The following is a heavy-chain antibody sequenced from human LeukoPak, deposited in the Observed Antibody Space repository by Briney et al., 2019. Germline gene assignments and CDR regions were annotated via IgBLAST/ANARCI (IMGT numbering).Heavy chain of an antibody. V-gene: IGHV1-2*06. CDR2: INPNGGGT. D-gene: IGHD3-10*01. Sequence: ASVKVSCKASGYTFTGYYIHWVRQAPGQGLEWMGRINPNGGGTNYAERFQGRVTMTRDTSISTAYMELSGLTSDDTAVYYCARDISAFYGDFDCWGQGTLVTVSS. CDR3: ARDISAFYGDFDC. CDR1: GYTFTGYY. J-gene: IGHJ4*02.